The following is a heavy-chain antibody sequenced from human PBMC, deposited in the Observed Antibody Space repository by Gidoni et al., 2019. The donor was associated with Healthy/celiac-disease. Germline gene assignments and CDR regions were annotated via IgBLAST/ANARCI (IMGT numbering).Heavy chain of an antibody. CDR3: ARSREYQLLSD. V-gene: IGHV1-69*02. J-gene: IGHJ4*02. CDR2: IIPILGIA. D-gene: IGHD2-2*01. Sequence: QVQLVQSGAEVKKPGSSVKVSCKASGGTFSSYTIRWVRQAPGQGLEWMGRIIPILGIANYAQKFQGRVTITADKSTSTAYMELSSLRSEDTAVYYCARSREYQLLSDWGQGTLVTVSS. CDR1: GGTFSSYT.